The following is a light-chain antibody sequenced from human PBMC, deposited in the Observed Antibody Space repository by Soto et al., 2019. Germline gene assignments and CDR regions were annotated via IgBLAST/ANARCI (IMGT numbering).Light chain of an antibody. CDR2: GAS. V-gene: IGKV3-20*01. Sequence: VSPKYQRSLASAPVERAPLSFRASQSVSTSNLAWYLQRPGQAPRLLIYGASSRATGIPDRFSGSGSGTDFTLTISRLEPEDFAVYYCHQYDSWTFGQGSIVDVK. J-gene: IGKJ1*01. CDR3: HQYDSWT. CDR1: QSVSTSN.